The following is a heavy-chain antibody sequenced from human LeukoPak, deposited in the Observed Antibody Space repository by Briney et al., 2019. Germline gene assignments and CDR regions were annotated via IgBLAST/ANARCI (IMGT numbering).Heavy chain of an antibody. CDR1: GESFSGYY. CDR3: ARRNPSYGSGSVDY. D-gene: IGHD3-10*01. Sequence: SETLSLTCAVYGESFSGYYWSWIRQPPGKGLEWIGEINHSGSTNYNPSLKSRVTISVDTSKNQFSLKLSSVTAAGTAVYYCARRNPSYGSGSVDYWGQGTLFTVSS. CDR2: INHSGST. V-gene: IGHV4-34*01. J-gene: IGHJ4*02.